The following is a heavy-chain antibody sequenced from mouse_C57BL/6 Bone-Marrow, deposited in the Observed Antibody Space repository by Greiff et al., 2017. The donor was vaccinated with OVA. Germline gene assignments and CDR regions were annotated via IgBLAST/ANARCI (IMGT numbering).Heavy chain of an antibody. Sequence: QVQLQQSGAELMKPGASVKLSCKATGYTFTGYWIEWVKQRPGHGLEWIGEILPGSGSTNYHEKFKGKATFTADTSSNTAYMQLSSLTTEDSAIYYCARGTADFDYWGQGTTLTVSA. J-gene: IGHJ2*01. CDR3: ARGTADFDY. CDR2: ILPGSGST. D-gene: IGHD4-1*01. CDR1: GYTFTGYW. V-gene: IGHV1-9*01.